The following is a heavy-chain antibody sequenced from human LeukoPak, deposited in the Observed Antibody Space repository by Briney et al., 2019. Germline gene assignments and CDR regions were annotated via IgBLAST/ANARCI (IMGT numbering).Heavy chain of an antibody. CDR1: GFTFSSYA. CDR2: ISGSGGST. D-gene: IGHD3-16*02. Sequence: GGSLRLSCAASGFTFSSYAMSWVRQAPGKGLEWVSAISGSGGSTYYADSVKGRFTISRDNSKNTLYLQMNSLRAEDTAVYYCAKGSYDYVWGSYRWSYFDYWGQGTLVTVSS. V-gene: IGHV3-23*01. CDR3: AKGSYDYVWGSYRWSYFDY. J-gene: IGHJ4*02.